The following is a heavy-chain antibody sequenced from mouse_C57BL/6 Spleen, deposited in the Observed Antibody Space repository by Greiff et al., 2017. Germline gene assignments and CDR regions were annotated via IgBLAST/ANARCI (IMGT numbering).Heavy chain of an antibody. D-gene: IGHD1-1*01. Sequence: VQLQQPGAELVKPGASVKLSCKASGYTFTSYWMHWVKQRPGQGLEWIGMIHPNSGSTNYNEKFKSKATLTVEKSSSTAYMQLSSLTSEDSAVYYCARVGYYYGSSWNFDVWGTGTTVTVSS. J-gene: IGHJ1*03. CDR1: GYTFTSYW. V-gene: IGHV1-64*01. CDR3: ARVGYYYGSSWNFDV. CDR2: IHPNSGST.